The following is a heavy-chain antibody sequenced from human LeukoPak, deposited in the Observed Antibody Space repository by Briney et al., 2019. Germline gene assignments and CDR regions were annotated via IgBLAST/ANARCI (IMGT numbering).Heavy chain of an antibody. D-gene: IGHD3-10*01. CDR3: ARPSTGRAFDI. CDR2: ISGSGGST. Sequence: GGSLRLSCAASGFTFSSYAMGWVRQAPGKGLEWVSAISGSGGSTYYADSVKGRFTISRDNAKNSLYLQMNSLRAEDTAVYYCARPSTGRAFDIWGQGTMVTVSS. V-gene: IGHV3-23*01. CDR1: GFTFSSYA. J-gene: IGHJ3*02.